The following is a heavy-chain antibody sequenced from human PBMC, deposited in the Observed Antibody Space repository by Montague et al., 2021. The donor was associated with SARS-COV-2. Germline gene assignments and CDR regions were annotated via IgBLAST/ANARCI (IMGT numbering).Heavy chain of an antibody. J-gene: IGHJ4*02. CDR3: ARDHYGSEDY. CDR2: VGQDGSES. V-gene: IGHV3-7*01. Sequence: SVRLSCAASGFSFSSRGMSWVRQVPGKGLEWVATVGQDGSESHYVDSVKGRFTISRDNAKSSAYLQVSSLRVEDTAVYFCARDHYGSEDYWGQGILVTVSS. CDR1: GFSFSSRG. D-gene: IGHD3-10*01.